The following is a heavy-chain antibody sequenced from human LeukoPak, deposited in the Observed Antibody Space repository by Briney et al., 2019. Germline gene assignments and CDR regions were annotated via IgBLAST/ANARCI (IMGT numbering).Heavy chain of an antibody. CDR1: GGTFSSYA. Sequence: SVKVSCKASGGTFSSYAISWVRQAPGQGLEWMGRIIPIFGIANYAQKFQGRVTITADKSTSTAYMEMSSLRSEDTAVYYCARGYYDSSGYYSDFDYWGHGALVTVCS. D-gene: IGHD3-22*01. CDR3: ARGYYDSSGYYSDFDY. V-gene: IGHV1-69*04. J-gene: IGHJ4*01. CDR2: IIPIFGIA.